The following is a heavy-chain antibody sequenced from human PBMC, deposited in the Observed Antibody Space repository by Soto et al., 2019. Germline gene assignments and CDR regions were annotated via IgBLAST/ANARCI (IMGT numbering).Heavy chain of an antibody. V-gene: IGHV1-18*01. J-gene: IGHJ4*02. D-gene: IGHD3-10*01. CDR3: ARDVRGKGGINHSGRASSHFDY. CDR2: ISAYNGNT. CDR1: GYTFTTYG. Sequence: QVQLVQSGAEVKKPGASVKVSCKASGYTFTTYGIIWVRQAPGQGLEWMGGISAYNGNTNYAQKLQGRVTMTTDTSTSTAYMDLRSLTSDDTAVYYCARDVRGKGGINHSGRASSHFDYWGQGTLVTVSS.